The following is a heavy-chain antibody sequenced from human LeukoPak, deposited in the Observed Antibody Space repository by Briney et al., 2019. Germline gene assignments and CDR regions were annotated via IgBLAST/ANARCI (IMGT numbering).Heavy chain of an antibody. Sequence: ASVKVSCKASGYTFTSYYMHWARQAPGQGLEWMGIINPSGGSTSYAQKFQGRVTMTRDTSTSTVYMELSSLRSEDTAVYYCARGHGGSYYDILTGYLYYGMDVWGQGTTVTVSS. J-gene: IGHJ6*02. CDR2: INPSGGST. CDR3: ARGHGGSYYDILTGYLYYGMDV. V-gene: IGHV1-46*01. D-gene: IGHD3-9*01. CDR1: GYTFTSYY.